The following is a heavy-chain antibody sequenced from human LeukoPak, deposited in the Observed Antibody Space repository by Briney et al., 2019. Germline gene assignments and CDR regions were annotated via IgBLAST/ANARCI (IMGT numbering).Heavy chain of an antibody. CDR1: GFSVTTDSYC. V-gene: IGHV4-61*01. D-gene: IGHD3-10*01. J-gene: IGHJ4*02. Sequence: SETLSLTCTVSGFSVTTDSYCWGWIRHPPGKGLEWIGYDYCGGNTNYDPSLKRRVTISVDTSKNQFSLTLTSVTAADTAVYFCARDHFGSLDSWGQGILVTVSS. CDR3: ARDHFGSLDS. CDR2: DYCGGNT.